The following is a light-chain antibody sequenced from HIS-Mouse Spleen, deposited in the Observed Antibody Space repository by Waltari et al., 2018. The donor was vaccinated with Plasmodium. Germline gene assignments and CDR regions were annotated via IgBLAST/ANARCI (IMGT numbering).Light chain of an antibody. CDR2: GKN. CDR3: NSRDSSGNHLGVV. J-gene: IGLJ2*01. V-gene: IGLV3-19*01. Sequence: SSELTQDPAVSVALGQTARITCQGDSLRSDYASWSQKKPDQAPVLVIYGKNNRPSGIPDRFSGSSSGNTASLTITGAQAEDEADYYCNSRDSSGNHLGVVFGGGTKLTVL. CDR1: SLRSDY.